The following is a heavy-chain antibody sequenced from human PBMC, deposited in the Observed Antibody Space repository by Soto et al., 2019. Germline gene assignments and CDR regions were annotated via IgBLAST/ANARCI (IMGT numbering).Heavy chain of an antibody. D-gene: IGHD3-10*01. V-gene: IGHV3-30-3*01. CDR1: GFTFSSYA. Sequence: QVQLVESGGGVVQPGRSLRLSCAASGFTFSSYAMHWVRQAPGKGLEWVAVISYDGSNKYYADSVKGRFTISRDNSKNTLDLQMNSLRAEDTAVYYCARVTMVRGVTHHDAFDIWGQGTMVTVSS. CDR3: ARVTMVRGVTHHDAFDI. CDR2: ISYDGSNK. J-gene: IGHJ3*02.